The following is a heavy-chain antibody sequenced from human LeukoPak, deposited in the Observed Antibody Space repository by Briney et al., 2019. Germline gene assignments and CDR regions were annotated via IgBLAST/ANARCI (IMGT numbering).Heavy chain of an antibody. CDR3: ARVGSVGGSYYLAY. Sequence: GGSLSLSCAASGFTVSDHFLDWVRQAPGKGLEWVGRSRDKARSYTTQYAASVKGRFTISRHESNNSLILHMNSLKTQYTAVYYRARVGSVGGSYYLAYWGQGTLVTVSS. D-gene: IGHD2-15*01. CDR2: SRDKARSYTT. V-gene: IGHV3-72*01. J-gene: IGHJ4*02. CDR1: GFTVSDHF.